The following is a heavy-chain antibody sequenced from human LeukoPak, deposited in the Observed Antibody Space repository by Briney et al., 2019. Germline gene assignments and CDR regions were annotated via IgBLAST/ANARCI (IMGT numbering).Heavy chain of an antibody. J-gene: IGHJ3*02. Sequence: SETLSLTCAVYGGSFSGYYWSWIRRPPGKGLEWIGEINHSGSTNYNPSLKSRVTISVDTSKNQFSLKLSSVTAADTAVYYCARVLLGVILPYAFDIWGQGTMVTVSS. V-gene: IGHV4-34*01. CDR1: GGSFSGYY. D-gene: IGHD2-21*01. CDR2: INHSGST. CDR3: ARVLLGVILPYAFDI.